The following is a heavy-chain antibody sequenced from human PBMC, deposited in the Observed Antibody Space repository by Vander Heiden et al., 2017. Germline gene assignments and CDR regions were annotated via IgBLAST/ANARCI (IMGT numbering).Heavy chain of an antibody. CDR1: GFTFQSYA. CDR3: AKDPRVGATTRSFSY. V-gene: IGHV3-23*01. Sequence: EVRLFESGGGLVQPGGSLRLSCSASGFTFQSYAMGWVRKAAGKGVEGVSAMSGSGGSTYYADSVKGRFNSSRDNAKNTLYLQMNSLRAEDTAVDYWAKDPRVGATTRSFSYWGQGTLVTVSS. D-gene: IGHD1-26*01. J-gene: IGHJ4*02. CDR2: MSGSGGST.